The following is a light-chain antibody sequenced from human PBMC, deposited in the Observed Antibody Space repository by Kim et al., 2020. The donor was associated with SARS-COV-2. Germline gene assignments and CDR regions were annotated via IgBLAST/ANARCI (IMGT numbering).Light chain of an antibody. CDR3: QQSYGNPRT. CDR2: KTS. Sequence: DIQLTQSPSALSASVGDRVTITCRASQSISMYLNWYQQKAGKAPELLIYKTSSLQSGVPSRFSGSGSGTDFTLTINNLQPEDFGTYFCQQSYGNPRTFGGGTKLEI. V-gene: IGKV1-39*01. J-gene: IGKJ4*01. CDR1: QSISMY.